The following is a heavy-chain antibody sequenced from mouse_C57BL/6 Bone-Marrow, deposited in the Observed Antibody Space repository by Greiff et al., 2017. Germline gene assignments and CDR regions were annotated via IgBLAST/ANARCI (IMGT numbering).Heavy chain of an antibody. Sequence: QVQLQQPGAELVKPGASVKLSCKASGYTFTSYWMHWVKQRPGQGLEWIGVLYPNSGSTNYNEKFKSKATLTVDKSSSTAHMHSSSLTAEDSAVYYSADLLRYYWVQGTTLTVSS. CDR1: GYTFTSYW. J-gene: IGHJ2*01. CDR3: ADLLRYY. D-gene: IGHD1-1*01. V-gene: IGHV1-64*01. CDR2: LYPNSGST.